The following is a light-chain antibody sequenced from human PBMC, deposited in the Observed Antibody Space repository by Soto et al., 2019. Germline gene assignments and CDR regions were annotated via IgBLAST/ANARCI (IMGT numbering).Light chain of an antibody. CDR1: QSVSSY. Sequence: EIVLTQSPGTLSLSPGERATLSCRASQSVSSYLAWYQQRPGQAPRLLISDASNRATGIPARFSGSGSGTDFTLTISSLEPEDFAVYYCQQRTNWPLTFGPGTKVDIK. J-gene: IGKJ3*01. CDR3: QQRTNWPLT. CDR2: DAS. V-gene: IGKV3-11*01.